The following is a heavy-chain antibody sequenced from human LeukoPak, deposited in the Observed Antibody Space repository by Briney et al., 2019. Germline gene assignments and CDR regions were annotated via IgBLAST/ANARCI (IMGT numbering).Heavy chain of an antibody. CDR1: GGSFSGYY. CDR3: ASRYRGAARLGY. CDR2: INHSGST. D-gene: IGHD6-6*01. Sequence: SETLSLTCAVYGGSFSGYYWSWIRQPPGKGLEWIGEINHSGSTNYNPSLKSRVTISVDTSKNQFSLKLSSVTAADTAVYYCASRYRGAARLGYWGQGTLVTVSS. V-gene: IGHV4-34*01. J-gene: IGHJ4*02.